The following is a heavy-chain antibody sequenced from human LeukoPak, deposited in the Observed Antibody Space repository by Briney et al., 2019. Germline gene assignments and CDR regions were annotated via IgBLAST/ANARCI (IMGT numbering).Heavy chain of an antibody. CDR1: GYTFTSYG. D-gene: IGHD6-19*01. J-gene: IGHJ4*02. CDR2: ISAYNGNT. Sequence: GASVKVSCKASGYTFTSYGISWVRQAPGQGLEWMGWISAYNGNTNYAQKLQGRVTMTTDTSTSTAYMELRSLRSDDTAVYYCASSAGSGYSSGWYETRLGYYFDYWGQGTLVTVSS. V-gene: IGHV1-18*01. CDR3: ASSAGSGYSSGWYETRLGYYFDY.